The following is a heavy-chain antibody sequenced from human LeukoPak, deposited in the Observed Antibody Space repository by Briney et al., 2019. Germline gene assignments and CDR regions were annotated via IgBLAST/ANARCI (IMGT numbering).Heavy chain of an antibody. D-gene: IGHD1-26*01. CDR2: IYHSGST. Sequence: SETLSLTCAVYGGSFSGYYWSWIRQPPGKGLEWIGEIYHSGSTNYNPSLKSRVTISVDKSKNQFSLKLSSVTAADTAVCYCARVRWELTYFDYWGQGTLVTVSS. V-gene: IGHV4-34*01. CDR1: GGSFSGYY. J-gene: IGHJ4*02. CDR3: ARVRWELTYFDY.